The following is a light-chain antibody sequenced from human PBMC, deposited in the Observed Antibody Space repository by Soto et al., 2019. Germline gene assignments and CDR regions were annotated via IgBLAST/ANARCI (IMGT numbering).Light chain of an antibody. Sequence: AIRMTQSPSSLSASTGDRVTITCRASQGISSYLAWYQQKPGKAPKLLIYAASTLQSGVPSRFSGSGSGTDFTLTISCLQSEDFGTYYCQQYYSYPPMYTFGQGTKLEIK. CDR2: AAS. J-gene: IGKJ2*01. V-gene: IGKV1-8*01. CDR1: QGISSY. CDR3: QQYYSYPPMYT.